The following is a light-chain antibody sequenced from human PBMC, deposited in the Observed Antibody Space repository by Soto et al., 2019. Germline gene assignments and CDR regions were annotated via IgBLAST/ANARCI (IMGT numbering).Light chain of an antibody. V-gene: IGKV1-5*01. CDR3: QQYGSSPSRT. J-gene: IGKJ1*01. Sequence: DIQMTQSPSTLSASVVDRVTITCRASQTISTWMAWYQQKPGKAPKLLVYDASTLQSGVASRFSGSGSGTDFTLTISRLEPEDFAVYDGQQYGSSPSRTFGQGTKVDIK. CDR2: DAS. CDR1: QTISTW.